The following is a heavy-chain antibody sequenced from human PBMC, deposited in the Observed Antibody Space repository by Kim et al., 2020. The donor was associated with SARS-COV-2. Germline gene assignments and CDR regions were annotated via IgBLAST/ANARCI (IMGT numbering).Heavy chain of an antibody. D-gene: IGHD1-1*01. CDR2: ISYDGSNI. V-gene: IGHV3-30*18. CDR3: AKKPDDRSTWGQHGMDV. Sequence: GGSLRLSCVASGFTFGIYGMHWARQAPGKGLQWVAVISYDGSNIYYEDSVKGRFTISRDNSKNTLYLQMNSVRAEDTAVYYCAKKPDDRSTWGQHGMDVWGQGTTVTVSS. CDR1: GFTFGIYG. J-gene: IGHJ6*02.